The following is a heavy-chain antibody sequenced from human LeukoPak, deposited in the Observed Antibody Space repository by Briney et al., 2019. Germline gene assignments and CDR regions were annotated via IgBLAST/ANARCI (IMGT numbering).Heavy chain of an antibody. J-gene: IGHJ5*02. D-gene: IGHD3-10*01. V-gene: IGHV2-5*02. CDR3: AHRLDYYGSGSYYNWFDP. CDR2: IYWDDDK. CDR1: EFSLSTSGVG. Sequence: SGPTLVKPTQTLTLTCTFSEFSLSTSGVGVGWIRQTPGKALEWLALIYWDDDKRYSPSLKSRLTITKDTYKNQVVLTMTNMDPVDTATYYCAHRLDYYGSGSYYNWFDPWGQGTLVTVSS.